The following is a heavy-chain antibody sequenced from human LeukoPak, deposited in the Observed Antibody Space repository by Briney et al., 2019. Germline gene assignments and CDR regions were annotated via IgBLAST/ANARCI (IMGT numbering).Heavy chain of an antibody. V-gene: IGHV3-7*01. CDR3: ARAPWTVSFDY. CDR1: RFTFSSYW. D-gene: IGHD3/OR15-3a*01. Sequence: GGSLRLSXAASRFTFSSYWMSWVRQAPGKGLEWVANIKQDGSEKYYVDSVKGRFTISRVNAKNSLYLQMNSLRAEDTAVYYCARAPWTVSFDYWGQGTLVTVSS. J-gene: IGHJ4*02. CDR2: IKQDGSEK.